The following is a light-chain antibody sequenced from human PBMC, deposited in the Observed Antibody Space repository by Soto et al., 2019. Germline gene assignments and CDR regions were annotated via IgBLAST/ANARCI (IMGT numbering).Light chain of an antibody. Sequence: EIVLTQSPATLSLSPGERATLSCRASQSVGSYLAWYQQKPGQAPSLLIYAAFNRATGIPARFSGSGSGTDFTLTISSLEPEDFAVYYGQQRSNWPPWTFGQGTKVE. CDR3: QQRSNWPPWT. CDR2: AAF. CDR1: QSVGSY. J-gene: IGKJ1*01. V-gene: IGKV3-11*01.